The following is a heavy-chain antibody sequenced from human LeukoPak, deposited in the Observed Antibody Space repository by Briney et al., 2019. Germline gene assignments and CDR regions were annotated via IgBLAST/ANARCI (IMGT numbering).Heavy chain of an antibody. V-gene: IGHV3-21*01. CDR3: ARGLEPNNWFDP. CDR1: GFTFSSYS. J-gene: IGHJ5*02. Sequence: GGSLRLSCAASGFTFSSYSMNWVRQAPGKGLEWVSSISSSSSYIYYADSVKGRFTISRDNANNSLYLQMNSLRAEDTAVYYCARGLEPNNWFDPWGQGTLVTVSS. CDR2: ISSSSSYI. D-gene: IGHD1-1*01.